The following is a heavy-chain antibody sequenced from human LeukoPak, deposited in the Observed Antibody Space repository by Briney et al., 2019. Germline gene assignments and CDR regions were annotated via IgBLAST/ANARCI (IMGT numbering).Heavy chain of an antibody. J-gene: IGHJ4*02. CDR3: AKYDGSGYFLDY. CDR2: VYYSGNT. V-gene: IGHV4-59*01. D-gene: IGHD3-22*01. CDR1: GGSIRSYY. Sequence: SETLSLTCTVSGGSIRSYYWSWIRQPPGKGLEWIGYVYYSGNTNYNPSLKSRVTMSVHTSENQFSLRLSSVTAADTAVYYCAKYDGSGYFLDYWGQGTLVSVSS.